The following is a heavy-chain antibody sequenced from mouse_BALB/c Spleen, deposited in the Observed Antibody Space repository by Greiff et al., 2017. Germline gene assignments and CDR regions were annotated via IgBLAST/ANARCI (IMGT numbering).Heavy chain of an antibody. D-gene: IGHD4-1*01. CDR3: AREGGTGYAMDY. CDR2: ISSGSSTI. J-gene: IGHJ4*01. Sequence: EVQGVESGGGLVQPGGSRKLSCAASGFTFSSFGMHWVRQAPEKGLEWVAYISSGSSTIYYADTVKGRFTISRDNPKNTLFLQMTSLRSEDTAMYYCAREGGTGYAMDYWGQGTSVTVSS. V-gene: IGHV5-17*02. CDR1: GFTFSSFG.